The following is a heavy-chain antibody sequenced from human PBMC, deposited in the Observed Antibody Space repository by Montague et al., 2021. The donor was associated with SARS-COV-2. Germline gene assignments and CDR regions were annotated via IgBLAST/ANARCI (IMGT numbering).Heavy chain of an antibody. V-gene: IGHV2-70*11. CDR3: ARIVSLVVPGDFPQKSYYGFDV. D-gene: IGHD2-2*01. CDR1: GFSLSTSGMS. CDR2: IGWDNDK. J-gene: IGHJ6*02. Sequence: PALVKPTQTLTLTCTFSGFSLSTSGMSVTWIRQPPGKALEWLARIGWDNDKYYSTSLKTRLTISKDTSKNQVVLTVTNVDPFDTATYYCARIVSLVVPGDFPQKSYYGFDVWGQGTTVIVS.